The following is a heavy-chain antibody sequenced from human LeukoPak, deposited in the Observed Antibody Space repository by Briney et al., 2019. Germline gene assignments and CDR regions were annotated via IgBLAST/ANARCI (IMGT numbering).Heavy chain of an antibody. Sequence: GGSLRLSCAASTFTVSTNYMSWVRQAPGKGLEWVSLIYSGGSTYYVDSVKGRFTISRDNSRNTLYLQMNSLRAEDTAVYYCARDGGGYCNSSSCYGGAFDIWGQGTIVTVSS. CDR3: ARDGGGYCNSSSCYGGAFDI. J-gene: IGHJ3*02. CDR1: TFTVSTNY. V-gene: IGHV3-53*01. D-gene: IGHD2-2*01. CDR2: IYSGGST.